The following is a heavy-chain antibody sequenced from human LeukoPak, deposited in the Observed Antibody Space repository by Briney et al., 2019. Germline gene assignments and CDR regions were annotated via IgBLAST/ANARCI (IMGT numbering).Heavy chain of an antibody. D-gene: IGHD4-23*01. J-gene: IGHJ4*02. CDR1: GFTFSSYA. Sequence: PGGSLRLSCAASGFTFSSYAMGWVRQAPGKGLEWVSAISGSGGSSTYYADSVKGRFTISRDNSKNTLYLQMNSLRAEDTAVYYCAKDLRYTNYGGKPPFDYWGQGTLVTVSS. V-gene: IGHV3-23*01. CDR2: ISGSGGSST. CDR3: AKDLRYTNYGGKPPFDY.